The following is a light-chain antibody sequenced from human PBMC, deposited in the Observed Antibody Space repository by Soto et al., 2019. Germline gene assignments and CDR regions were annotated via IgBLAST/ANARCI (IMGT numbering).Light chain of an antibody. Sequence: YELTQPPSVSVAPGQTATISCGGDDVGGKSVQWYQQKPGQAPVLVLYDARDRPSGIPERFSGSNSGSTATLTISWVEAGDEADFYCQVWDTTTDQYIFGSGTKVIAL. J-gene: IGLJ1*01. CDR2: DAR. CDR3: QVWDTTTDQYI. CDR1: DVGGKS. V-gene: IGLV3-21*02.